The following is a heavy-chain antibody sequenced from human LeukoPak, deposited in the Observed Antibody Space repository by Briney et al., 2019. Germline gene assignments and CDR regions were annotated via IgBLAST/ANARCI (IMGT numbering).Heavy chain of an antibody. CDR3: AREGGEQWLVPGY. CDR1: GYTFTSYD. D-gene: IGHD6-19*01. CDR2: MNPNSGNT. V-gene: IGHV1-8*01. J-gene: IGHJ4*02. Sequence: ASVKVSCKASGYTFTSYDINWVRQATGQGLEWMGWMNPNSGNTGYAQKFQGRVTMTRDTSISTAYMELSRLRSDDTAVYYCAREGGEQWLVPGYWGQGTLVTVSS.